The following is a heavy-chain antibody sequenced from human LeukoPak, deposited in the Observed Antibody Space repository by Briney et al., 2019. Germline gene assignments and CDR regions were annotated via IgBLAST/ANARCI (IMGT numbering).Heavy chain of an antibody. J-gene: IGHJ4*02. Sequence: GGSLRLSCAASGFQFSRNGMHWVRQAPGKGLEWVAFIRYDGTKKFYGDSVRGRFTISRNNSKNTLYLEMNSLRHEDTAVYSCARDFDDVNGDFYYIPDFWGQGTLVTVSS. V-gene: IGHV3-30*02. CDR1: GFQFSRNG. CDR2: IRYDGTKK. CDR3: ARDFDDVNGDFYYIPDF. D-gene: IGHD3-10*02.